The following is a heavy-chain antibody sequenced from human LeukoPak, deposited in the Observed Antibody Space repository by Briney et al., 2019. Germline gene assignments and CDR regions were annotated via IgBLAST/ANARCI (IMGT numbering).Heavy chain of an antibody. CDR1: GFTFSSYA. D-gene: IGHD3-3*01. J-gene: IGHJ4*02. CDR2: ISGSGGST. Sequence: GGSLRLSCAASGFTFSSYAMSWVRQAPGKGLEWVSAISGSGGSTYYADSVKGRVTISRDNSKNTLYLQMNTLRAEDTAVYYCAKPPVLRFLEWFTYVDYWGQGTLVTVSS. CDR3: AKPPVLRFLEWFTYVDY. V-gene: IGHV3-23*01.